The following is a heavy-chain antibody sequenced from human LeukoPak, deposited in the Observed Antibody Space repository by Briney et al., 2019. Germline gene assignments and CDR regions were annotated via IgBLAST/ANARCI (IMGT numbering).Heavy chain of an antibody. CDR2: ISWNSDNI. J-gene: IGHJ4*02. CDR1: GFTFDDYA. D-gene: IGHD6-19*01. V-gene: IGHV3-9*01. Sequence: PGRSLRLSCAASGFTFDDYARHWVRQAPGKGLEWVSGISWNSDNIGYADSVKGRFTISRDNAKNSLFVQMNSLRAEDTALYFCAKDPRAVAGYYFDYWGQGILVTVSS. CDR3: AKDPRAVAGYYFDY.